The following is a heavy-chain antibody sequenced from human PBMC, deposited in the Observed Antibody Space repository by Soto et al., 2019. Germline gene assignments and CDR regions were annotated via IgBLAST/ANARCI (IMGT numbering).Heavy chain of an antibody. CDR1: GFTFSDYY. D-gene: IGHD6-6*01. V-gene: IGHV3-11*06. CDR2: ISSSSSYT. Sequence: GGSLRLSCAASGFTFSDYYMSWIRQAPGKGLEWVSYISSSSSYTNYADSVKGRFTISRDNAKNSLYLQMNSLRAEDTAVYYCASTEYSSSSNWFDPWGQGTLVTVSS. CDR3: ASTEYSSSSNWFDP. J-gene: IGHJ5*02.